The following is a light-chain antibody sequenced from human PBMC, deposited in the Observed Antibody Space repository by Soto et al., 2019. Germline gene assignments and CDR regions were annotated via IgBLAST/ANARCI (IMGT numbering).Light chain of an antibody. CDR2: NAS. V-gene: IGKV1-5*01. J-gene: IGKJ4*01. CDR1: QSISSW. Sequence: DIQMTQSPSTLSASVGDKVTITCRASQSISSWLAWYQQKLGEAPKFLINNASSLESGVPSRFSGSGSGTEFTLTISSLQPDDFATYYCQQYKTFSVTFGGGTKVEIK. CDR3: QQYKTFSVT.